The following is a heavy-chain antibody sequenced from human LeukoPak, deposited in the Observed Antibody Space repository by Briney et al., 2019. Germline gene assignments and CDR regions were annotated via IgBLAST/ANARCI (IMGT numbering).Heavy chain of an antibody. J-gene: IGHJ4*02. CDR1: GASISSKTYY. D-gene: IGHD3-22*01. CDR2: IYYNGNT. Sequence: PSDTLSLTCSVSGASISSKTYYWAWIRQPPGKGLERIGSIYYNGNTYYKQSLRSRVTISLDTPKNQFSLKLSSVTAADTALYYCTRYYDYSAYYDYWGQGTLVTVSS. V-gene: IGHV4-39*01. CDR3: TRYYDYSAYYDY.